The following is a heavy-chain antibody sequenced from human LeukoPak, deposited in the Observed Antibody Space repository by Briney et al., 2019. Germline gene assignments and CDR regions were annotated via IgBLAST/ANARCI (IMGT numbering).Heavy chain of an antibody. CDR2: ISSSSSTI. J-gene: IGHJ4*02. CDR3: ARDGGPRGYSYGGFDY. V-gene: IGHV3-48*01. CDR1: GFTFSSYW. Sequence: GGSLRLSCAASGFTFSSYWMSWVRQAPGKGLEWVSYISSSSSTIYYADSVKGRFTISRDNAKNSLYLQMNSLRAEDTAVYYCARDGGPRGYSYGGFDYWGQGTLVTVSS. D-gene: IGHD5-18*01.